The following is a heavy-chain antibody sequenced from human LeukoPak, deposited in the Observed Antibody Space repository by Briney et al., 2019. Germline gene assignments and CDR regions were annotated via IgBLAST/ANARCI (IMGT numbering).Heavy chain of an antibody. CDR2: IWYDGSNK. CDR3: ARETSSGWYIPL. Sequence: GGSLRLSCAASGFTFSSYGMHWVRQAPGKGLEWVAVIWYDGSNKYYADSVKGRLTISRDNSKNTLYLQMNSLRDEDTAVYYCARETSSGWYIPLWGQGTLVTVSS. V-gene: IGHV3-33*01. CDR1: GFTFSSYG. D-gene: IGHD6-19*01. J-gene: IGHJ4*02.